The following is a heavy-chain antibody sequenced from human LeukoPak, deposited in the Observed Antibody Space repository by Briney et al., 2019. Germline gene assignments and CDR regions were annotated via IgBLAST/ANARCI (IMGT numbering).Heavy chain of an antibody. J-gene: IGHJ4*02. Sequence: GGSLRLSCAASGFKYADHAMHWVRQAPGKGLEWVSGITWNSGRIGYADSVKGRFTISRDNAKNSLYLQVNSLREEDTALYYCAKDRTAYSYGSIDHWGQGTLVTVSS. D-gene: IGHD5-18*01. CDR2: ITWNSGRI. V-gene: IGHV3-9*01. CDR3: AKDRTAYSYGSIDH. CDR1: GFKYADHA.